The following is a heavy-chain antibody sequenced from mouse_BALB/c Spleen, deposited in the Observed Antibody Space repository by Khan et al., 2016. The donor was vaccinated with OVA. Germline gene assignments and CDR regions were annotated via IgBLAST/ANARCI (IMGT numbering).Heavy chain of an antibody. CDR2: INPHIGET. D-gene: IGHD1-1*01. J-gene: IGHJ2*01. Sequence: IQLVQSGPELVKPGASVKISCKASGYSFTGYFMNWVMQSHGKSLEWIGRINPHIGETFYNQRFKGKATLTVDESSSTAHMELRSLASEDSAVDFCARKNGSDFDYWGQGTTLTVSS. CDR3: ARKNGSDFDY. V-gene: IGHV1-20*02. CDR1: GYSFTGYF.